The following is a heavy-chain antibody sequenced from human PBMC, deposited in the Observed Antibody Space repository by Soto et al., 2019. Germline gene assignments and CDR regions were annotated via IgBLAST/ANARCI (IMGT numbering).Heavy chain of an antibody. CDR2: VSGSGATI. V-gene: IGHV3-48*02. CDR1: GFTFSLYS. CDR3: ARREFESSGYYLDY. J-gene: IGHJ4*02. D-gene: IGHD3-22*01. Sequence: EVQLVESGGGLVQPGGSLRLSCAASGFTFSLYSMNWVRQAPGKGLEWVSHVSGSGATIYYADAVKGRFTISRDNAKNSLFLQMNSLRDEDTAVYYCARREFESSGYYLDYWGQGTLVTVSS.